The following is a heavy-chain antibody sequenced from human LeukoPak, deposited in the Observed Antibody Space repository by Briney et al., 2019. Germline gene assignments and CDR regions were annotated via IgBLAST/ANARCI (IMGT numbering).Heavy chain of an antibody. CDR1: GYTFTSYG. J-gene: IGHJ4*02. D-gene: IGHD2-2*01. Sequence: ASVKVSCKASGYTFTSYGISWVRQAPGQGLEWMGWISAYNGNTNYAQKLQGRVTMTTDTSTSTAYMELRSLRSDDTAVYYCARAPIVVVPAAIFPDYWGQGTLVTVSS. CDR3: ARAPIVVVPAAIFPDY. CDR2: ISAYNGNT. V-gene: IGHV1-18*01.